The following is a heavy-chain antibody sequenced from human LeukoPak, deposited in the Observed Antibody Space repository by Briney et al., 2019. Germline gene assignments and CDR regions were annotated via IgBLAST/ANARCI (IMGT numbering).Heavy chain of an antibody. J-gene: IGHJ3*01. Sequence: GGSLTLSCAVSGFTLSNYLMLCLRQPPGGGLVWVSRIKVEEPNADADSVSGRFPISRDNAKSTLYLQMNSLRAEDTAVYFCGRGGDGIDVWGQGTTVIVSS. V-gene: IGHV3-74*01. CDR1: GFTLSNYL. CDR3: GRGGDGIDV. CDR2: IKVEEPNA.